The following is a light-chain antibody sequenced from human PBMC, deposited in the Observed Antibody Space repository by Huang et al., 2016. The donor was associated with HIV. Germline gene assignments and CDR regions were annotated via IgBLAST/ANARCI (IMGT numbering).Light chain of an antibody. J-gene: IGKJ1*01. CDR1: QSVTSN. V-gene: IGKV3-15*01. CDR2: SAS. Sequence: EVVMTQSPAILSVSPGERATLSCRASQSVTSNLAWYQQKPAHAPRLLIDSASTRATGIPARFSGSGSGTEFTLTISSLQSEDFAVYYCQHYNNWPWWTFGQGTKVEIK. CDR3: QHYNNWPWWT.